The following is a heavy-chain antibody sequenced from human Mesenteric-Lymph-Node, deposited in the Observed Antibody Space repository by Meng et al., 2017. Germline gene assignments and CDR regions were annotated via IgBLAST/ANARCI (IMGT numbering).Heavy chain of an antibody. V-gene: IGHV3-11*01. Sequence: GGSLRLSCAASGFSFSDYYMTWIRQAPGRGLEWISYISSDGNTIYYADSVKGRFTISRDNAKDSVYLQMSSLRAEDTAVYFCARDSHVSGWWSTKTYYFDFWGQGTLVTVSS. D-gene: IGHD6-19*01. CDR2: ISSDGNTI. CDR1: GFSFSDYY. CDR3: ARDSHVSGWWSTKTYYFDF. J-gene: IGHJ4*02.